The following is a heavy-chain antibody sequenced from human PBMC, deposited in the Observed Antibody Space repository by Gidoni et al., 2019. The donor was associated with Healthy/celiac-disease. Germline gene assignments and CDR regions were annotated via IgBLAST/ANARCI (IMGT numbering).Heavy chain of an antibody. V-gene: IGHV1-69*01. D-gene: IGHD5-18*01. J-gene: IGHJ6*02. CDR1: GGTFSSYA. CDR2: IIPIFGTA. CDR3: ARDRGYSYDPLGYYYYGMDV. Sequence: QVQLVQSGAEVKKPGSSVKVSCKASGGTFSSYAISWVRQAPGQGLEWMGGIIPIFGTANYAQKFQGRVTITADESTSTAYMELSSLRSEDTAVYYCARDRGYSYDPLGYYYYGMDVWGQGTTVTVSS.